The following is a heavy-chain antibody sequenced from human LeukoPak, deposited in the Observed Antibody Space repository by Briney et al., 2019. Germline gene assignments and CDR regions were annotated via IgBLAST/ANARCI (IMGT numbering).Heavy chain of an antibody. Sequence: GGSLRLSCAASGFTFSSYTMNWVRQAPGKGLEWVSGISASGGSTYYADSVKGRFTISRDNSKNTLYLQMNSLRAEDTAVYYCAKGGSYSLSHAFDIWGQGTMVTASS. V-gene: IGHV3-23*01. D-gene: IGHD1-26*01. CDR1: GFTFSSYT. CDR2: ISASGGST. J-gene: IGHJ3*02. CDR3: AKGGSYSLSHAFDI.